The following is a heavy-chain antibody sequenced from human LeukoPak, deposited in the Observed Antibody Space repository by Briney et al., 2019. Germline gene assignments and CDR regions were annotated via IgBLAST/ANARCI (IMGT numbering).Heavy chain of an antibody. D-gene: IGHD3-3*01. J-gene: IGHJ2*01. CDR1: GGSISSGGYY. CDR2: IYYSGST. CDR3: ARSSYDFWSGYHYWYFDL. Sequence: SQTLSLTCTVSGGSISSGGYYWSWIRQHPGKGLERIGYIYYSGSTYYNPSLKCRVTISVDTSKNQFSLKLSSVTAADTAVYYCARSSYDFWSGYHYWYFDLWGRGTLVTVSS. V-gene: IGHV4-31*03.